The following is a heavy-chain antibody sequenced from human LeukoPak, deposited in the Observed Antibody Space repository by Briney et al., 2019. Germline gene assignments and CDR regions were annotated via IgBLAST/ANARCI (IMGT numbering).Heavy chain of an antibody. V-gene: IGHV3-30*18. CDR1: GFTFSSYG. CDR3: AKCPVTFGGVIIVTTGYFDY. Sequence: GGSLRLSCEAPGFTFSSYGMHWVRQAPGKGLEWVAVISYDGSNKYYADSVKGRFTISRDNSKNTLYLQMSSLRAEDTAVYYCAKCPVTFGGVIIVTTGYFDYWGQGTLVTVSS. J-gene: IGHJ4*02. CDR2: ISYDGSNK. D-gene: IGHD3-16*02.